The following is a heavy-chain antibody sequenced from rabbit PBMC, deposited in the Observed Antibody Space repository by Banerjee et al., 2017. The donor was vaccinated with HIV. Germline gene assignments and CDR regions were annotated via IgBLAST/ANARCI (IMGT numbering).Heavy chain of an antibody. D-gene: IGHD6-1*01. CDR1: GFSFSYKYV. Sequence: QEQLEESGGDLVKPEGSLTLTCTASGFSFSYKYVMCWVRQAPGKGLEWIACINTSSGNTVYANWAKGRFTISKTSSTTVTLQMTSLTAADTATYFCARAGYYIYGYDGYELWGPGTLVTVS. V-gene: IGHV1S45*01. CDR3: ARAGYYIYGYDGYEL. CDR2: INTSSGNT. J-gene: IGHJ4*01.